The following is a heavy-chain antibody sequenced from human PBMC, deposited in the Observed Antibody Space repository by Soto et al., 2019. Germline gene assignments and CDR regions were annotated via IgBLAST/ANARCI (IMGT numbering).Heavy chain of an antibody. J-gene: IGHJ4*02. Sequence: ASVKVSCKASGYTFINYDINWVRQATGQGLEWMGWMDPKSGYTGYAENFQGRVTMTRNTSISTAYLELSSLRSEVTAVYYCARVGHSSDWYYFDSWGQGTMVTV. D-gene: IGHD6-13*01. CDR1: GYTFINYD. V-gene: IGHV1-8*01. CDR2: MDPKSGYT. CDR3: ARVGHSSDWYYFDS.